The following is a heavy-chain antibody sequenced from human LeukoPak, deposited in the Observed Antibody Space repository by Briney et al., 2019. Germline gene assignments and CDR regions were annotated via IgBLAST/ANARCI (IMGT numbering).Heavy chain of an antibody. CDR1: GFTFGGYA. J-gene: IGHJ4*02. D-gene: IGHD6-13*01. V-gene: IGHV3-9*01. Sequence: GGSPRLSCVASGFTFGGYAMHWVRLAPGKGLEWVSGISWNSGLIGYADSVKGRFTISRDNAKNSLYLQMNSLRAEDTAFYYCAKGGVAAAGTPNQGYFDYWGQGTLVTVSS. CDR2: ISWNSGLI. CDR3: AKGGVAAAGTPNQGYFDY.